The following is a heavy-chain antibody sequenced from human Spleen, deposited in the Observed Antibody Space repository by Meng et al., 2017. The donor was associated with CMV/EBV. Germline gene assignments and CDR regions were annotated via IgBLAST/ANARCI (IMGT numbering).Heavy chain of an antibody. CDR1: GGTFSSYT. D-gene: IGHD2-8*02. CDR3: VRLDCTSDSCFAGGTDY. J-gene: IGHJ4*02. CDR2: IIPILGIA. V-gene: IGHV1-69*02. Sequence: SVKVSCKASGGTFSSYTISWVRQAPGQGLEWMGRIIPILGIANYAQKFQGRVTITADKSTSISYMELSSLRSEDTAVYYCVRLDCTSDSCFAGGTDYWGQGTLVTVSS.